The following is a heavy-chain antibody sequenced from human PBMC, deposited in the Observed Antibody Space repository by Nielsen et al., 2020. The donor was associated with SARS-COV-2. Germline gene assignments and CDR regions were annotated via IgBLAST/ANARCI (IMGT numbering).Heavy chain of an antibody. J-gene: IGHJ3*02. Sequence: ASVKVSCKASGYTFTGYYMHWVRQAPGQGLEWMGWINPNSGGTNYAQKLQGRVTMTTDTSTSTAYMELRSLRSDDTAVYYCARDRGGNSDAFDIWGQGTMVTVSS. CDR3: ARDRGGNSDAFDI. CDR1: GYTFTGYY. CDR2: INPNSGGT. V-gene: IGHV1-2*02. D-gene: IGHD4-23*01.